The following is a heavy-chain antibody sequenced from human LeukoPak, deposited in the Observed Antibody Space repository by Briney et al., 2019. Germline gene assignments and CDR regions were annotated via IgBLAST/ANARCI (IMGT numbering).Heavy chain of an antibody. Sequence: SETLCLTCTVSGGSISSYHWSWIRQPPGKGLEWLGYIYYSGSTNYNPSLKSRVTISVDTSKSQFSLKLTSVTAADTAVYYCARRDGYCSGGTCGYFYMDVWGKGTTVTVSS. CDR3: ARRDGYCSGGTCGYFYMDV. D-gene: IGHD2-15*01. J-gene: IGHJ6*03. CDR1: GGSISSYH. V-gene: IGHV4-59*08. CDR2: IYYSGST.